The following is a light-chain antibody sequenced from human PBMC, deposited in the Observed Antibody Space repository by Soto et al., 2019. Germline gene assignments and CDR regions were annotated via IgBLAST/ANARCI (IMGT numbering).Light chain of an antibody. V-gene: IGLV2-14*01. CDR2: EVT. J-gene: IGLJ1*01. CDR3: SSYSSKTPPYV. CDR1: SSDIGGYNY. Sequence: QSALAQPASVSGSPGQSITISCTGGSSDIGGYNYVSWYQQHPGRAPRLLILEVTNRPSGVPDRFSGSKSGNTASLIIRGLQAQDEADYFCSSYSSKTPPYVFGTGTKATVL.